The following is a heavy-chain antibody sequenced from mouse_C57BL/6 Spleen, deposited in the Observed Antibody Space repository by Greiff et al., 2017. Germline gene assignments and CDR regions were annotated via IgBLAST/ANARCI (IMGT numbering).Heavy chain of an antibody. V-gene: IGHV3-6*01. Sequence: EVKLMESGPGLVKPSQSLSLTCSVTGYSITSGYYWNWIRQFPGNKLEWMGYISYDGSNNYNPSLKNRISITRDTSKNQFFLKLNSVTTEDTATYYCARRWSNWDLDYWGQGTTLTVSS. CDR1: GYSITSGYY. CDR3: ARRWSNWDLDY. J-gene: IGHJ2*01. CDR2: ISYDGSN. D-gene: IGHD4-1*02.